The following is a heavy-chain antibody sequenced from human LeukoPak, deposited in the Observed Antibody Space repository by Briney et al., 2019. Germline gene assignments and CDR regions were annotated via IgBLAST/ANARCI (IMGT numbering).Heavy chain of an antibody. CDR2: IYHSGST. J-gene: IGHJ3*02. CDR3: ARDMYYYDSSGTDAFDI. V-gene: IGHV4-4*02. D-gene: IGHD3-22*01. Sequence: SETLSLTCTVSGGSISSSNWWSWVRQPPGKGLEWIGEIYHSGSTNYNPSLKSRVTISVDKSKNQFSLKLSSVTAADTAVYYCARDMYYYDSSGTDAFDIWGQGTMVTVSS. CDR1: GGSISSSNW.